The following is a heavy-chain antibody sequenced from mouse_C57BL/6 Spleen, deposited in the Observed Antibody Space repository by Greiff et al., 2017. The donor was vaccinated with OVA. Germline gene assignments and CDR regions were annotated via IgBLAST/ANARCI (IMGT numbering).Heavy chain of an antibody. CDR2: IYPRDGST. J-gene: IGHJ3*01. V-gene: IGHV1-78*01. CDR3: AFNYGSSYEFAY. Sequence: VQLQQSDAELVKPGASVKISCKVSGYTFTDHTIHWMKQRPEQGLDWIGYIYPRDGSTKYNEKFKGKATLTADKSSSTAYMQLNSLTSEDSAVYFCAFNYGSSYEFAYWGQGTLVTVSA. CDR1: GYTFTDHT. D-gene: IGHD1-1*01.